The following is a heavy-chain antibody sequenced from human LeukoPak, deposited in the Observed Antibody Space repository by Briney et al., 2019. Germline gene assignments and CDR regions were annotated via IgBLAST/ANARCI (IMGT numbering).Heavy chain of an antibody. Sequence: GASLTVSCMASGGTFSSYASSWVRQAPGQGLEWMGGIIPIFGTANYAQKFQGRVTITADESTSTAYMELSSLRSEDTAVYYCARGMVRGVIGPLDYWGQGTLVTVSS. CDR1: GGTFSSYA. V-gene: IGHV1-69*13. CDR2: IIPIFGTA. CDR3: ARGMVRGVIGPLDY. D-gene: IGHD3-10*01. J-gene: IGHJ4*02.